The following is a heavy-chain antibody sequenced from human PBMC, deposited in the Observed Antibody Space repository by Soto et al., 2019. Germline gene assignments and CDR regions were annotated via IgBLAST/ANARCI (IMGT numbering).Heavy chain of an antibody. CDR1: GGTFSSYA. CDR3: ARERGYCSSTSCYGNWFDP. J-gene: IGHJ5*02. D-gene: IGHD2-2*01. V-gene: IGHV1-69*13. CDR2: IIPIFGTA. Sequence: SVKVACQASGGTFSSYAISWVRQAPGQGLEWMGGIIPIFGTANYAQTFQGRVTITADESTSTAYMELSSVTAADTAVYYCARERGYCSSTSCYGNWFDPWGQGTLVTVSS.